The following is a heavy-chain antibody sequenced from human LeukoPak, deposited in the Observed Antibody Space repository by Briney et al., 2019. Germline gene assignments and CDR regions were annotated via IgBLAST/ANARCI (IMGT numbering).Heavy chain of an antibody. V-gene: IGHV3-23*01. J-gene: IGHJ4*02. CDR3: AKKSGSGSPSFDY. Sequence: GGSLRLSCAASGFTFSNYAMHWVRQAPGKGLDWVAGISDSGGDTDYADSVKGRFTISRDNSKNTLSLQMNSLRVEDTAVYYCAKKSGSGSPSFDYWGQGTLVTVSS. CDR2: ISDSGGDT. CDR1: GFTFSNYA. D-gene: IGHD1-26*01.